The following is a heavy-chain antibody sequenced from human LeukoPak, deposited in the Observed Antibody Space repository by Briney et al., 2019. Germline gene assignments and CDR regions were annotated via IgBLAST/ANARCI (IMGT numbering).Heavy chain of an antibody. CDR2: IYYSGST. V-gene: IGHV4-39*01. CDR3: ARHLLSISYYYCYYYMDV. D-gene: IGHD3-3*02. Sequence: SQTLSLTCTLSGGSITSSGYYWGWIRQPPGKGLEWIGSIYYSGSTYYSPSLKSRVSISVDTSKNQFSLKLSSVTAAGTAVYYCARHLLSISYYYCYYYMDVWGKGTTVTVSS. J-gene: IGHJ6*03. CDR1: GGSITSSGYY.